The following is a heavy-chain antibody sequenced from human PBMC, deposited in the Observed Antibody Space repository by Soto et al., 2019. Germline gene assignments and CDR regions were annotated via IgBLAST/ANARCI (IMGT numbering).Heavy chain of an antibody. CDR3: ARDSGLFRGFIPAEYFQH. J-gene: IGHJ1*01. V-gene: IGHV3-48*02. CDR2: ISSSSTI. Sequence: GGSLRLSCAASGFTFSSYSMNWVRQAPGKGLEWVSYISSSSTIYYADSVKGRFTISRDNAKNSLYLQMNSLRDEDTAVHYCARDSGLFRGFIPAEYFQHWGQGTLVTVSS. D-gene: IGHD2-21*01. CDR1: GFTFSSYS.